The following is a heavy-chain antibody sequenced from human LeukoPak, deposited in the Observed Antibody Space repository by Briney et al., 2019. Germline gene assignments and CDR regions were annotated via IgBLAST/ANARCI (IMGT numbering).Heavy chain of an antibody. Sequence: PSETLSLTCTVSGGSISSSSYYWGWIRQPPGKGLEWIGSIYYSGSTYYNPSLKSRVTISVDTSKNQFSLKLSSVTAADTAVYYCARGYCSSTSCRSGLDYWGQGTLVTVSP. CDR1: GGSISSSSYY. CDR3: ARGYCSSTSCRSGLDY. CDR2: IYYSGST. V-gene: IGHV4-39*07. D-gene: IGHD2-2*01. J-gene: IGHJ4*02.